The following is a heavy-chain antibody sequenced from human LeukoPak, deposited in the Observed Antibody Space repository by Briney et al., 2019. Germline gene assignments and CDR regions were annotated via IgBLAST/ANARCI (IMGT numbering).Heavy chain of an antibody. CDR1: GMTFTKAW. V-gene: IGHV3-15*01. CDR2: IKSETDGGTI. D-gene: IGHD1-26*01. Sequence: GGSLRLSCAGSGMTFTKAWMTWVRQAPGKGLGWVGRIKSETDGGTIDYAAPVKGRFTISRDDSKMMLFLQMTSLKTEDTAIYYCTTDSSGMRYWGQGSLVLVSS. CDR3: TTDSSGMRY. J-gene: IGHJ4*02.